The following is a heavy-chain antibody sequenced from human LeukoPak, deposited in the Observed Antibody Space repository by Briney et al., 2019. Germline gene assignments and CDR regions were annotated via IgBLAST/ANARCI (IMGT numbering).Heavy chain of an antibody. D-gene: IGHD3-10*01. CDR1: GFTITDYS. V-gene: IGHV3-48*02. Sequence: PGGSLRLSCAASGFTITDYSMNWVRQAPGKGLEWVSSMNSDGSHIYHAGSVEGRFTISRDNARNSLYLQMNGLRDEDTAVYYCARGSFGVFDYWGQGILVTVSS. CDR3: ARGSFGVFDY. CDR2: MNSDGSHI. J-gene: IGHJ4*02.